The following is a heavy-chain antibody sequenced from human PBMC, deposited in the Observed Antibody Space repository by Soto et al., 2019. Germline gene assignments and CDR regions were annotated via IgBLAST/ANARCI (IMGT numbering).Heavy chain of an antibody. D-gene: IGHD6-13*01. J-gene: IGHJ3*02. Sequence: QVQLLESGGALVKPGESLRLSCAASEFTVSAYYMAWVRQAPGKGLDWISYISGDSRYANYADSVKGRFTISRDNAKNTLYLQINCLRVKETAVYCGATGQQVRMADIWGQGTMVTVSS. CDR1: EFTVSAYY. CDR3: ATGQQVRMADI. CDR2: ISGDSRYA. V-gene: IGHV3-11*03.